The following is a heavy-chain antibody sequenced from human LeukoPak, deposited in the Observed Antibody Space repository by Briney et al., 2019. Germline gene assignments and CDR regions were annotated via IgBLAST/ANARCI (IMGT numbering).Heavy chain of an antibody. J-gene: IGHJ4*02. CDR3: ARDVGNYDSGTSYFDY. D-gene: IGHD3-10*01. Sequence: GGSLRLSCAASGFTVSSNYMSWVRQAPGKGLEWVSSFSRSGPYIYYADSVKGRFTISRDKSKNTLYLQMNSLTAEDTAVYYCARDVGNYDSGTSYFDYWGQGTLVTVSS. V-gene: IGHV3-21*01. CDR1: GFTVSSNY. CDR2: FSRSGPYI.